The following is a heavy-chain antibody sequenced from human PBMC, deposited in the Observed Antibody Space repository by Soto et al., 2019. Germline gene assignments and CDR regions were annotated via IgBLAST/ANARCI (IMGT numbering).Heavy chain of an antibody. D-gene: IGHD4-17*01. CDR3: ARHGFYGDYSSNYFDP. Sequence: GESLKISCKGSGYSSSNYWIAWVRQMPGKGLEYMGIIYPSDSQTRYSPSFQGQVTISADKSISTAYLQWTSLKASDTAIYYCARHGFYGDYSSNYFDPWGQGTLVTVSS. CDR2: IYPSDSQT. J-gene: IGHJ5*02. V-gene: IGHV5-51*01. CDR1: GYSSSNYW.